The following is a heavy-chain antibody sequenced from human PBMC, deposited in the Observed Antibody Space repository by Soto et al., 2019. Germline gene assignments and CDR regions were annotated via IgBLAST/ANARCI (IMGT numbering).Heavy chain of an antibody. CDR2: IYYSGST. CDR1: GGSISSSSYY. V-gene: IGHV4-39*01. D-gene: IGHD2-8*01. Sequence: SETLSLTCTVSGGSISSSSYYWGWIRQPPGKGLEWIGSIYYSGSTYYNPSLKSRVTISVDTSKNHFSLKLSSVTAADTAVYYCARHKMVYAIPVDYFDYWGQGTLVTVSS. J-gene: IGHJ4*02. CDR3: ARHKMVYAIPVDYFDY.